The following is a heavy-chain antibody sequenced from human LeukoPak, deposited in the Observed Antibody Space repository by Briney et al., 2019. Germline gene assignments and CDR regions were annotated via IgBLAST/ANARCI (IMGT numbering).Heavy chain of an antibody. CDR3: ARGGLTFGGY. V-gene: IGHV4-4*02. CDR2: IYHRGST. J-gene: IGHJ4*02. D-gene: IGHD3-10*01. CDR1: GGSISSSNW. Sequence: SGTLSLTCAVSGGSISSSNWWSWVRQPPGKGLEWIGEIYHRGSTNYNPSLKSRVTMSVDKSNNQFSLRLNSVTAADTAVYYCARGGLTFGGYWGQGTLVTVSS.